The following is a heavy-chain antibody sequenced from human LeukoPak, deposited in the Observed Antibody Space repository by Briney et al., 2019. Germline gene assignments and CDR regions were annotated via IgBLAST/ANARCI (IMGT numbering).Heavy chain of an antibody. J-gene: IGHJ3*02. CDR1: GFTFSSYW. CDR3: SRDTADDAFDI. CDR2: INSDGSTT. Sequence: GGSLRLSCAASGFTFSSYWMHWVRHAPGKGLVWVSRINSDGSTTNYADSVKVRFTISRDNAKNTLYLQMNSLRAEDTAVYYCSRDTADDAFDIWGQGTMVTVSS. V-gene: IGHV3-74*01.